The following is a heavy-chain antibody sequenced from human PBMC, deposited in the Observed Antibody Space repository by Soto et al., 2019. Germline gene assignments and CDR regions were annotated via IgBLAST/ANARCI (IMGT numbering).Heavy chain of an antibody. V-gene: IGHV3-30*18. CDR3: AKDTSKYSNNWPAYYGFNV. CDR2: ISLDGTIK. CDR1: GFTFNTFG. D-gene: IGHD6-13*01. J-gene: IGHJ6*02. Sequence: QVQLVESGGGVVQPGRSLRLSCAASGFTFNTFGMNWVRQAPGKGLEWVAFISLDGTIKYYVDSVKGRFIIYRDNAKNTLSLQMNSLKAEDTAVYYCAKDTSKYSNNWPAYYGFNVWGQGTTVTVSS.